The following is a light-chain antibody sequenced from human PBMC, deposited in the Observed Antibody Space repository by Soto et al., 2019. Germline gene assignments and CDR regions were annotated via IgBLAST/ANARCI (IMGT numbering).Light chain of an antibody. V-gene: IGKV1-5*01. CDR3: QQYNTYFPLT. J-gene: IGKJ4*01. CDR1: QSISSW. CDR2: DAS. Sequence: DIQLTRSPSSLFASVEARVTFPCRPSQSISSWLAWYQQKPGKAPKLLIYDASSLESGVPSRFSGSGSGTEFSLTISSLQPDDFATYHCQQYNTYFPLTFGGGTKVDIK.